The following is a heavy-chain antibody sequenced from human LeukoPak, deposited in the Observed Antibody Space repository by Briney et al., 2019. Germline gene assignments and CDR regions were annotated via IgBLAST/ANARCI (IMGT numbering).Heavy chain of an antibody. Sequence: GESLKISCKGSGYSFTSYWIGWVRQMPGKGLEWMGIIYPGDSDTRYSPSFQGQVTISADKSISTAYLQWSSLKASDTAMYHCARHVEVRGVIIYYYMHVWGKGTTVTVSS. CDR1: GYSFTSYW. V-gene: IGHV5-51*01. J-gene: IGHJ6*03. CDR2: IYPGDSDT. CDR3: ARHVEVRGVIIYYYMHV. D-gene: IGHD3-10*01.